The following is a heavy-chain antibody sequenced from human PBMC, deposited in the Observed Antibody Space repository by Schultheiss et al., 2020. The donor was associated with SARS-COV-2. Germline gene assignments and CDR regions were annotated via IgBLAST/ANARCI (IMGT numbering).Heavy chain of an antibody. V-gene: IGHV3-30*03. Sequence: GGSLRLSCAASGFTFSSYGMHWVRQAPGKGLEWVAVISYDGSNKYYADSVKGRFTISRDNAKNTLYLQMNSLRAEDTAVYYCARDRDTAMGGRYYGMDVWGQGTTVTVSS. D-gene: IGHD5-18*01. J-gene: IGHJ6*02. CDR3: ARDRDTAMGGRYYGMDV. CDR1: GFTFSSYG. CDR2: ISYDGSNK.